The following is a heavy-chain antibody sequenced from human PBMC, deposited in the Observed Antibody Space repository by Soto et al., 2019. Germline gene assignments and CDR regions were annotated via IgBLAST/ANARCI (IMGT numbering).Heavy chain of an antibody. V-gene: IGHV3-23*01. CDR3: AKAYTYSGSHDGLDGMDV. CDR1: GFTFSSYA. J-gene: IGHJ6*02. CDR2: ISESGGTT. Sequence: EVQLLESGGGLVQPGGSLRLSCAAAGFTFSSYAMSWVRQAPGKGLEWGASISESGGTTYYGDSVKGRLTISRDISKKMLYLQMNSLRAEDTALYYCAKAYTYSGSHDGLDGMDVWGQGTTVAVSS. D-gene: IGHD1-26*01.